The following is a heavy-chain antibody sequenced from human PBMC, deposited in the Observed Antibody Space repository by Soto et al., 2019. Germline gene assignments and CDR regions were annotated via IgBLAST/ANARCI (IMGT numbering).Heavy chain of an antibody. V-gene: IGHV1-58*01. Sequence: QMQLVQSGPEVKKPGTSVKVSCKASGFTFTSSAVQWVRQARGQRLEWIGWIVVGSGNTNYAQKFQERVTITRDMSTSIAYMELSSLRSEDTAVYYCAAASTVTAIDYWGQGTLVTVSS. CDR3: AAASTVTAIDY. CDR2: IVVGSGNT. D-gene: IGHD4-4*01. J-gene: IGHJ4*02. CDR1: GFTFTSSA.